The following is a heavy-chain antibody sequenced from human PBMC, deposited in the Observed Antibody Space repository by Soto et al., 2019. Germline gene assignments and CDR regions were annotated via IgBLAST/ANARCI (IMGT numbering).Heavy chain of an antibody. D-gene: IGHD3-22*01. CDR2: LYYGRSA. V-gene: IGHV4-59*01. CDR3: VLRSMAVVPEY. Sequence: QVQLQESGPGLVKPSVTLSLTCAVSGDSISSYSCKWLRQPPGKGLESIGYLYYGRSANYTPSLTSPITLSLDTSTNQCSLTLSSMTAADTAVEDCVLRSMAVVPEYWGQGTLVTVSS. J-gene: IGHJ4*02. CDR1: GDSISSYS.